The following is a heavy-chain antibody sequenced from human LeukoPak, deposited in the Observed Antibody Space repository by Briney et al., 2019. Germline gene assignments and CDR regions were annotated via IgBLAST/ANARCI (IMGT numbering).Heavy chain of an antibody. V-gene: IGHV4-4*07. J-gene: IGHJ4*02. Sequence: SETLSLTCTVSGGSISSYYWNWIRQPAGKGLEWIGRIYTSGSTNYNPSLKSRVTMSVDTSKNQFSLKLSSVTAEDTAVYYCANSDRDYGGKVYPTPPHWGQGTLVTVSS. D-gene: IGHD4-23*01. CDR3: ANSDRDYGGKVYPTPPH. CDR2: IYTSGST. CDR1: GGSISSYY.